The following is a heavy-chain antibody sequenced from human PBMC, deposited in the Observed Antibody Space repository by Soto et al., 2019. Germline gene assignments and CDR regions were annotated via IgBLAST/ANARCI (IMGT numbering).Heavy chain of an antibody. Sequence: PGESLKISCKGSGYSFTSYWIGWVRQMPGKGLEWMGIIYPGDSDTRYSPSFQGQVTISADKSISTAYLQWSGLKASDTAMYYCAWRLGYCSGGSCYTNWGQGTLVPSPQ. CDR1: GYSFTSYW. V-gene: IGHV5-51*01. CDR3: AWRLGYCSGGSCYTN. J-gene: IGHJ4*02. D-gene: IGHD2-15*01. CDR2: IYPGDSDT.